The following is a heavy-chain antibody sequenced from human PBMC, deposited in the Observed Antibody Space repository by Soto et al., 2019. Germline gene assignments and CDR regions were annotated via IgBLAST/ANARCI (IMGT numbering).Heavy chain of an antibody. J-gene: IGHJ5*02. CDR3: ARAGILRGYCSSTSCYGGAWFDP. V-gene: IGHV1-69*01. D-gene: IGHD2-2*01. CDR1: GGTFSSYA. CDR2: IIPILGTA. Sequence: QVQLVQSGAEVKKPGSSVKVSCKASGGTFSSYAISWVRQAPGQGLEWMGGIIPILGTANYAQKFQGRVTITADESTSTAYMELSSLRSEDTAVYYCARAGILRGYCSSTSCYGGAWFDPWGQGTLVTVSS.